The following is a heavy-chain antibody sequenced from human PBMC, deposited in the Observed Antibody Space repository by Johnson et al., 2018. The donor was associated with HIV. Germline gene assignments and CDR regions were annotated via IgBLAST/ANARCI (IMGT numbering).Heavy chain of an antibody. CDR2: LSYVGSNK. V-gene: IGHV3-30*04. Sequence: QVQLVESGGGVVQPGRSLRLSCGASGFTFSSYAMHWVRQAPGKGREWFAVLSYVGSNKYYADSVKGRSTISRDNSKNTLYLQRNSLRAEDTAVYYCAREKYNSSAATDAFDIWGQGTMVTVSS. CDR1: GFTFSSYA. J-gene: IGHJ3*02. CDR3: AREKYNSSAATDAFDI. D-gene: IGHD6-6*01.